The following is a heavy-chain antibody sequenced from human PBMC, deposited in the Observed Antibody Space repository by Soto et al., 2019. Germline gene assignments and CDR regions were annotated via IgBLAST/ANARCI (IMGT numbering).Heavy chain of an antibody. CDR1: GYTFTGSY. V-gene: IGHV1-2*04. CDR3: ARASPGIQLMSYYYYYGMDV. J-gene: IGHJ6*02. CDR2: INPNSGCT. Sequence: QVQLVQSGAEVKKPGASVKVSCKASGYTFTGSYMHWVRQAPGQGLEWMGWINPNSGCTNYAQKFQGWVTMTRDTSISTAYMELSRLRSDDTAVYYCARASPGIQLMSYYYYYGMDVWGQGTTVTVSS. D-gene: IGHD5-18*01.